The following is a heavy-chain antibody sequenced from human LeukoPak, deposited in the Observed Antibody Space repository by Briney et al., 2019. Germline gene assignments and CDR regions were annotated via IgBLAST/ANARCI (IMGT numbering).Heavy chain of an antibody. CDR2: ISSSSSYI. CDR1: GFTFSSYS. J-gene: IGHJ4*02. D-gene: IGHD3-22*01. CDR3: ARGYSGKYYYDSSGSEYNFDY. V-gene: IGHV3-21*01. Sequence: GGSLRLSCAASGFTFSSYSMNWVRQAPGKGLEWVSSISSSSSYIYYADPVKGRFTISRDNAKNSLYLQMNSLRAEDTAVYYCARGYSGKYYYDSSGSEYNFDYWGQGTLVTVSS.